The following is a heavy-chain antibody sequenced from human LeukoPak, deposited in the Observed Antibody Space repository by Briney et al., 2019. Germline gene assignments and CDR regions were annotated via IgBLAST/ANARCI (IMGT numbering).Heavy chain of an antibody. D-gene: IGHD6-19*01. J-gene: IGHJ4*02. V-gene: IGHV1-46*01. CDR2: INPNGGST. Sequence: ASVKVSFKASGYTVTIYYMHWVRQAPGQGLEWMGIINPNGGSTSNAHKFQRRLTMTTDTSTKTVYMELSSLRSEDTAVYYCERCGWWYSSCWFDYWGQGTLVTVSS. CDR3: ERCGWWYSSCWFDY. CDR1: GYTVTIYY.